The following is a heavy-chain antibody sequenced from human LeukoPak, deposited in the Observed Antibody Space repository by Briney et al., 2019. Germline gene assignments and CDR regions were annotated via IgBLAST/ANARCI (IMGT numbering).Heavy chain of an antibody. CDR3: ARVRGGVLRYFDWLPKDYGMDV. Sequence: GGSLRLSCAASGFTLRSYTMNWVRQAPGKGLEWVSSIGISSKKIYYADSVKGRFIISRDNAKNSVYLQMNSLRAEDTAVYYCARVRGGVLRYFDWLPKDYGMDVWGQGTTVTVSS. CDR1: GFTLRSYT. D-gene: IGHD3-9*01. CDR2: IGISSKKI. V-gene: IGHV3-21*01. J-gene: IGHJ6*02.